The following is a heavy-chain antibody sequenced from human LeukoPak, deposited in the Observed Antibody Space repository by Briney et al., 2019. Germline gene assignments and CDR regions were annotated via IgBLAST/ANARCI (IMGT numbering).Heavy chain of an antibody. D-gene: IGHD6-13*01. CDR1: GGSINNYY. J-gene: IGHJ4*02. CDR3: ARVSVFAADLDY. Sequence: SETLSLTCSVSGGSINNYYWNWIRQPPGKGLEWIGYIYYSGSTNYNPSLKSRVTISVDTSKNQFSLKLSSVTAADTAVYYCARVSVFAADLDYWGQGTLVTVSS. CDR2: IYYSGST. V-gene: IGHV4-59*01.